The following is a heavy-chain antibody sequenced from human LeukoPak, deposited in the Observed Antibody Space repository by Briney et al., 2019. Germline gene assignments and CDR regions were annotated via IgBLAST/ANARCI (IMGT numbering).Heavy chain of an antibody. Sequence: PSETLSLTCTVSGGSISSYYWSWIRQPPGKGLECIGYIYYSGSTNYNPSLKSRVTISVDTSKNQFSLKLSSVTAADTAVYYCARLTAVAAPYYYYYMDVWGKGTTVTISS. CDR3: ARLTAVAAPYYYYYMDV. D-gene: IGHD2-15*01. J-gene: IGHJ6*03. CDR2: IYYSGST. V-gene: IGHV4-59*01. CDR1: GGSISSYY.